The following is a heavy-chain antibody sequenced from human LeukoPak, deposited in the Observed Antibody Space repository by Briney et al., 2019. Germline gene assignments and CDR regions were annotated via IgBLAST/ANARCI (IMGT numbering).Heavy chain of an antibody. J-gene: IGHJ5*02. Sequence: GGSLRLSCAASGFTFSDYYMSWIRQAPGKGLEWVSYISSSGSTIYYADSVKGRFTISRDNAKNSLYLQMNSLRAEDTAVYYCARELGERATYYYGSGTLGWFDPWGQGTLVTVSS. V-gene: IGHV3-11*01. CDR3: ARELGERATYYYGSGTLGWFDP. D-gene: IGHD3-10*01. CDR1: GFTFSDYY. CDR2: ISSSGSTI.